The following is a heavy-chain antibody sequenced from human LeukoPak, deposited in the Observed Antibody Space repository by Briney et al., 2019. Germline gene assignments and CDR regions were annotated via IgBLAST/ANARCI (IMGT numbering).Heavy chain of an antibody. CDR2: IIPIFGTA. V-gene: IGHV1-69*13. Sequence: GASVKVSCKASGGTFISYAISWVRQAPGQGLEWMGGIIPIFGTANYAQKFQGRVTITADESTSTAYMELSSLRSEDTAVYYCAGSSGYWYYFDYWGQGTLVTVSS. CDR3: AGSSGYWYYFDY. D-gene: IGHD3-22*01. J-gene: IGHJ4*02. CDR1: GGTFISYA.